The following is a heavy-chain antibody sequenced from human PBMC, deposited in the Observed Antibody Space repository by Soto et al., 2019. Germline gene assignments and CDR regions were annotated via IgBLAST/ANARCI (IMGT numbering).Heavy chain of an antibody. D-gene: IGHD6-13*01. CDR2: ISPYNGKT. Sequence: QVQLVQSGAEVKKTGASVEVSCKASGYTFISYGISWVRQAPGQGLEWMGWISPYNGKTNYAQTCQGSATMTTDSSTSTAYMELRSLRSDDTAVYYCAIAGFSTSWLGLLGTGAHGVEIDFWGQGTLVTVSS. V-gene: IGHV1-18*01. CDR1: GYTFISYG. CDR3: AIAGFSTSWLGLLGTGAHGVEIDF. J-gene: IGHJ4*02.